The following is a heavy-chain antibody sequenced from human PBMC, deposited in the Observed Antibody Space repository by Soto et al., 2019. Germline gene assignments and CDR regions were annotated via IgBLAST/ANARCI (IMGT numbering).Heavy chain of an antibody. Sequence: EVQLLESGGGLVQPGGSLRLSCAASGLTFSSYAMSWVRQAPGKGLEWVSAISGSGGSTYYADSVKGRFTISRDNSKNTLYLQMNSLRAEDTAVYYCAKARARYYDSSGYYPFDSWGQGTLVTVSS. CDR3: AKARARYYDSSGYYPFDS. CDR1: GLTFSSYA. J-gene: IGHJ4*02. CDR2: ISGSGGST. V-gene: IGHV3-23*01. D-gene: IGHD3-22*01.